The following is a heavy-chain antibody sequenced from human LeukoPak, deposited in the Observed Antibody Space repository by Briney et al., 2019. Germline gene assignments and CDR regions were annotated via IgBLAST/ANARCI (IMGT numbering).Heavy chain of an antibody. D-gene: IGHD6-13*01. Sequence: SETLSLTCTVSGGSISSYYWSWIRQPPGKGLEWIGYIYYSGGTSYNPSLKSRVTISVETSKNQFSLKLSSVTAADTAVYYCATGGTAAGMGFDYWGQGTLVTVSS. CDR3: ATGGTAAGMGFDY. J-gene: IGHJ4*02. CDR1: GGSISSYY. CDR2: IYYSGGT. V-gene: IGHV4-59*08.